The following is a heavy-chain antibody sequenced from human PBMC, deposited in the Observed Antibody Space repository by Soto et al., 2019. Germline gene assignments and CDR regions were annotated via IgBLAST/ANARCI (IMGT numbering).Heavy chain of an antibody. Sequence: EVQLVESGGGLVLPGGSVKLSCAASGFTFNGPAIHWVRQASGKGLEWVGRIRNKANSYATVYAASMKGRFTISRDDSTNTAYLQMNSLKAEDSAVYYCSTAYVWGQGTLVTVPS. CDR2: IRNKANSYAT. D-gene: IGHD3-16*01. CDR3: STAYV. J-gene: IGHJ4*02. CDR1: GFTFNGPA. V-gene: IGHV3-73*01.